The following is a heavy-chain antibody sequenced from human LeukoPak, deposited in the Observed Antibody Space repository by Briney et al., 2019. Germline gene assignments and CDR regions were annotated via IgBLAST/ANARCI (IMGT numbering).Heavy chain of an antibody. D-gene: IGHD1-26*01. Sequence: KPSETLSLTCTVSGGSISSYYWNWIRQPPGKGLEWIGYIYYSGSTNHNPSLKSRVTISVDTSKNQFSLKLSSVTAADTAVYYCARTDSGSYPVDYWGQGTLVTVSS. CDR3: ARTDSGSYPVDY. CDR2: IYYSGST. CDR1: GGSISSYY. J-gene: IGHJ4*02. V-gene: IGHV4-59*01.